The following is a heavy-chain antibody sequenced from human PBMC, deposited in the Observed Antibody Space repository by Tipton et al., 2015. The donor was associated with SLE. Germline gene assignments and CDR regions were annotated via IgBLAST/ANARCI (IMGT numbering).Heavy chain of an antibody. J-gene: IGHJ6*02. CDR1: GLPFNDYT. Sequence: SLRLSCAASGLPFNDYTLNWVRLTPGKGLEWVSGISGNSGNIGNGDSVKGRFTISRDNAKNSLYLQMNSLRAEDTALYYCARSAYASSYGVDCGDWGQGTTVSVS. CDR2: ISGNSGNI. D-gene: IGHD3/OR15-3a*01. CDR3: ARSAYASSYGVDCGD. V-gene: IGHV3-9*01.